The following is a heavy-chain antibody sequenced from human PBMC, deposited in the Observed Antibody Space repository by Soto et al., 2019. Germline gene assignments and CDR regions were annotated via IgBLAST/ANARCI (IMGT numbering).Heavy chain of an antibody. CDR2: ISSSSSYI. CDR3: ARWYSSRWNGYYYGMDV. V-gene: IGHV3-21*01. Sequence: GGSLRLSCAASGFTFSSYSMNWVRQAPGKGLEWVSSISSSSSYIYYADSVKGRFTISRDNAKNSLYLQMNSLRAEDTAVYYCARWYSSRWNGYYYGMDVWGQGTTVTVSS. J-gene: IGHJ6*02. CDR1: GFTFSSYS. D-gene: IGHD6-13*01.